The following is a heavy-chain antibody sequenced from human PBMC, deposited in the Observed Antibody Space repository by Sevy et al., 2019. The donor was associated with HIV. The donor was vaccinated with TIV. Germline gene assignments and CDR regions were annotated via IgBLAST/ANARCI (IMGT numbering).Heavy chain of an antibody. J-gene: IGHJ4*02. V-gene: IGHV3-15*01. CDR2: IKSKTDAATI. CDR3: AAGTGTSDFGY. CDR1: GFTFSEAW. D-gene: IGHD1-7*01. Sequence: GGSLRLSCAASGFTFSEAWMSWVRQAPGKGLEWAGRIKSKTDAATIDFAVPVRGRFSISRDDSANTVYLAMTNLKPEDTGVYFCAAGTGTSDFGYWGQGTLVTVSS.